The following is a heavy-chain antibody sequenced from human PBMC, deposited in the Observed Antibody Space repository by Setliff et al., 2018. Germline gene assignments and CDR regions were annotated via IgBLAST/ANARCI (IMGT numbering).Heavy chain of an antibody. Sequence: PGGSLRLSCTASGFSYSNCWVSWVRQAPGKGLEWVSIFYDSRGDTYYADSVKGRFTVSKDNSKNTMYLQMNSLRDEDTAIYFCAKCTSWDSHYPYFDYWGQGALVTVSS. D-gene: IGHD4-4*01. J-gene: IGHJ4*02. CDR3: AKCTSWDSHYPYFDY. V-gene: IGHV3-23*03. CDR2: FYDSRGDT. CDR1: GFSYSNCW.